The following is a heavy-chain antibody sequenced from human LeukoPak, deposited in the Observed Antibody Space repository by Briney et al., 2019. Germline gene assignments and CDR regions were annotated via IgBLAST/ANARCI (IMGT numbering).Heavy chain of an antibody. D-gene: IGHD4/OR15-4a*01. CDR2: ICYSGNT. J-gene: IGHJ4*02. CDR1: GDSISSTSNC. V-gene: IGHV4-39*07. Sequence: SETLSLTCTVSGDSISSTSNCWGWIRQPPGKGLEWIVSICYSGNTYYNPSLKSRVTISVETSKNQFSLKVSSVTAADTAVYYCARDGAEYFFDYWGQGTLVTVSS. CDR3: ARDGAEYFFDY.